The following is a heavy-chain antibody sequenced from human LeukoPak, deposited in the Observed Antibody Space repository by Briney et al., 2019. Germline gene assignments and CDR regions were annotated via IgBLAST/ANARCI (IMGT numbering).Heavy chain of an antibody. CDR2: ISDIGS. CDR3: ARDFMVRGDQVNYYYYYMDV. CDR1: GASISSYY. D-gene: IGHD3-10*01. V-gene: IGHV4-59*01. J-gene: IGHJ6*03. Sequence: SDTLSLTCNVSGASISSYYWTWIRQPPGKGLEWIASISDIGSNYNPSLRSRVTTSLDTSKNQFSLNLRSVTAADTAVYYCARDFMVRGDQVNYYYYYMDVWGTGATITVSS.